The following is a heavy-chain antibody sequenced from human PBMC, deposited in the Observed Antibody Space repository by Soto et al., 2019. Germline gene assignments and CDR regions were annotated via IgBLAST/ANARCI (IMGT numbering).Heavy chain of an antibody. CDR1: GFNFKKFA. V-gene: IGHV3-23*01. D-gene: IGHD6-19*01. J-gene: IGHJ4*02. Sequence: EVQLFASGGGVVQPGGSLRLSCVASGFNFKKFAMSWVRQAPGEGLEWVSGISCCGGSTSYADSVKGRFSIARDDSTNTLSLQMNNLRVEDTAQYYCAKADGEQWLLPHLDKWGQGTLVTVS. CDR3: AKADGEQWLLPHLDK. CDR2: ISCCGGST.